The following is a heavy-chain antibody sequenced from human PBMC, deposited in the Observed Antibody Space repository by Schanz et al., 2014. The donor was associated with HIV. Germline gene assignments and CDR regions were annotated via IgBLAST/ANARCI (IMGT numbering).Heavy chain of an antibody. CDR1: GYTFIGYY. Sequence: QVQLVQSGAEVKKPGASVKVSCKASGYTFIGYYMHWVRQAPGQGLEWMGWINPNSGGTNYAQKFQGRDTETRDTSLSVVYMELSGLGSDATVVYCGARTSGWSNRAWWCFDLWGRGTLVTVSS. CDR2: INPNSGGT. V-gene: IGHV1-2*02. CDR3: ARTSGWSNRAWWCFDL. J-gene: IGHJ2*01. D-gene: IGHD6-19*01.